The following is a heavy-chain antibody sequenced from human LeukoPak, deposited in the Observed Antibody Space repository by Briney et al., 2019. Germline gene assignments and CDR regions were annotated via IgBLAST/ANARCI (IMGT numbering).Heavy chain of an antibody. J-gene: IGHJ4*02. V-gene: IGHV4-4*09. D-gene: IGHD3-10*01. CDR2: IYTSGST. CDR3: ARRTVRALFDY. Sequence: SETLSLTCTVSGGSISSYYWSGIRQPPGKGLEWIGYIYTSGSTNYNPSLKSRVTISVDTSKNQFSLKLSSVTAADTAVYYCARRTVRALFDYWGQGTLVTVSS. CDR1: GGSISSYY.